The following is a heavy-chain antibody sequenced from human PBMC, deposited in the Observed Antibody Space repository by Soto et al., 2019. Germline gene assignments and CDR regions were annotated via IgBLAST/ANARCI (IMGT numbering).Heavy chain of an antibody. CDR1: GYTFTSYY. J-gene: IGHJ5*02. CDR2: INPSGGST. V-gene: IGHV1-46*01. Sequence: ASVKVSCKASGYTFTSYYMHWVRQAPGQGLEWMGIINPSGGSTSYAQKFQGRVTMTRDTSTSTVYMELSSLRSEDTAVYYCARTIFGVVIKGWFDPWGQGTLVTVSS. D-gene: IGHD3-3*01. CDR3: ARTIFGVVIKGWFDP.